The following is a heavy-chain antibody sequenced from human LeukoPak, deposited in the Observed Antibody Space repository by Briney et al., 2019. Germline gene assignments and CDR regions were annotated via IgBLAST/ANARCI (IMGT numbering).Heavy chain of an antibody. V-gene: IGHV4-59*01. J-gene: IGHJ4*02. CDR2: IYYSGTT. CDR1: GGSIRPYY. CDR3: ARDYDY. Sequence: PSETLSLTCTVSGGSIRPYYWSWIRQPPGKGLEWIGYIYYSGTTNYNPSLKSRVTISVDTSKNRFSLKLSSVTAADTAVYYCARDYDYWGQGTLVTVSS.